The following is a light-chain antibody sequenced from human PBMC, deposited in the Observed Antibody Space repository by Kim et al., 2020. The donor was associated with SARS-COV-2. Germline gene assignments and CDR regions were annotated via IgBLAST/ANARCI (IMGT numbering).Light chain of an antibody. CDR1: QNISRW. J-gene: IGKJ1*01. CDR3: QQYNSDSQT. Sequence: ASVRDTVTITCRASQNISRWLAWYQQKPGKAPSLLIYYASTLESGVPSRFGGSGSGSDFTLTISNLQPDDFATYYCQQYNSDSQTFGQGTRVEVK. CDR2: YAS. V-gene: IGKV1-5*01.